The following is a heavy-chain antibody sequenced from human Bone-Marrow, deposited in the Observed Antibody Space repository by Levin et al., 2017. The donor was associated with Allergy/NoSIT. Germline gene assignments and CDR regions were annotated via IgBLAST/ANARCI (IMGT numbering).Heavy chain of an antibody. CDR1: GFTFSSYG. J-gene: IGHJ6*02. CDR2: IWYDGSNK. D-gene: IGHD3-16*01. V-gene: IGHV3-33*01. Sequence: RTGGSLRLSCAASGFTFSSYGMHWVRQAPGKGLEWVAVIWYDGSNKYYADSVKGRFTISRDNSKNTLYLQMNSLRAEDTAVYYCARADYDYVWGSYRPERMDVWGQGTTVTVSS. CDR3: ARADYDYVWGSYRPERMDV.